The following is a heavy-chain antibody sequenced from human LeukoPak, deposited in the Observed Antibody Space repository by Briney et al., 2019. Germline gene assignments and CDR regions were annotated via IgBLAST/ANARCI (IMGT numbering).Heavy chain of an antibody. CDR3: AKAGPVRGGALDS. Sequence: GGSLRLSCAASGFTFSGSGMHWVRQGPGKGLEWVAFIRYDGTDKYYADSVKGRFTISRDNSQSTLFLQMNSLRVEDTAVYYCAKAGPVRGGALDSWGQGTLVTVSS. J-gene: IGHJ4*02. CDR1: GFTFSGSG. D-gene: IGHD4/OR15-4a*01. V-gene: IGHV3-30*02. CDR2: IRYDGTDK.